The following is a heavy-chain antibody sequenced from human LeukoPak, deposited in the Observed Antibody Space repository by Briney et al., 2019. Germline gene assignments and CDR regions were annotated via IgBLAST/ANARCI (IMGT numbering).Heavy chain of an antibody. CDR3: AKASSSGWPYYFDY. CDR1: GFTFNNYV. Sequence: GGSLRLSCVVSGFTFNNYVVAWVRQAPGKGLEWVSAIGGSGGSTYYADPMKGRFTISRDNSKNTLYLQMNSLTAEDTAVYYCAKASSSGWPYYFDYWGQGTLVTVSS. V-gene: IGHV3-23*01. CDR2: IGGSGGST. D-gene: IGHD6-25*01. J-gene: IGHJ4*02.